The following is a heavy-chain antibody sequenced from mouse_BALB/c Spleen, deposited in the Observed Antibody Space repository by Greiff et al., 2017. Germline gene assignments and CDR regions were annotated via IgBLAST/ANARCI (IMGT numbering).Heavy chain of an antibody. V-gene: IGHV1-66*01. CDR2: IFPGSGNT. CDR1: GYSFTSYY. D-gene: IGHD3-3*01. Sequence: QVQLKESGPELVKPGASVKISCKASGYSFTSYYIHWVKQRPGQGLEWIGWIFPGSGNTKYNEKFKGKATLTADTSSSTAYMQLSSLTSEDSAVYFCARSGGTRGFDYWGQGTTLTVSS. J-gene: IGHJ2*01. CDR3: ARSGGTRGFDY.